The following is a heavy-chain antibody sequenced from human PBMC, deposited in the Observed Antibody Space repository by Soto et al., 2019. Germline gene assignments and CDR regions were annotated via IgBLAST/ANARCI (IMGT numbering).Heavy chain of an antibody. CDR3: AKDLRFLEWLGYFDY. CDR2: ISGSGGST. J-gene: IGHJ4*02. D-gene: IGHD3-3*01. CDR1: GFTFSSYA. Sequence: GGSLRLSCAASGFTFSSYAMSWVRQAPGKGLEWVSAISGSGGSTYYADSVKGRFTISRDNSKNTLYLQMNSLRAEDTAVYYCAKDLRFLEWLGYFDYWGQGTLVTVSS. V-gene: IGHV3-23*01.